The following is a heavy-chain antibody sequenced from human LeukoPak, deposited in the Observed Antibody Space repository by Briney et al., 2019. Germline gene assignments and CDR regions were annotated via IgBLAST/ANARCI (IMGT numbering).Heavy chain of an antibody. D-gene: IGHD5-24*01. Sequence: GASVTVSCKASGYTFTSYYMHWVRQAPGQGLEWMGIINPSGGSTSYAQKFQGRVTMTRDTSTSTVYMGLSSLRSEDTAAYYCARAPTRNYMDVWGKGTTVTVSS. V-gene: IGHV1-46*01. CDR2: INPSGGST. CDR1: GYTFTSYY. J-gene: IGHJ6*03. CDR3: ARAPTRNYMDV.